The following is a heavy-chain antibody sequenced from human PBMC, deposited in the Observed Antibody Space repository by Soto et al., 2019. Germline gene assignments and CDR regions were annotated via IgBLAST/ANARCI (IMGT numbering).Heavy chain of an antibody. J-gene: IGHJ6*02. CDR2: ISTNSRYK. D-gene: IGHD2-15*01. V-gene: IGHV3-21*01. CDR3: ASKQVSGYYYGLDV. CDR1: GFIFSSYR. Sequence: GGSLRLSCAASGFIFSSYRMNWVRQAPGKGLEWISSISTNSRYKYYADSVEGRFTVSRDNSNNSLYLQMDNLRAEDTAVYYCASKQVSGYYYGLDVWGQGTTVTVSS.